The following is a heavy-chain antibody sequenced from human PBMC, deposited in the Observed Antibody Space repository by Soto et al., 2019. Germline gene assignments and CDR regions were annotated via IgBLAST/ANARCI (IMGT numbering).Heavy chain of an antibody. Sequence: QVQLQESGPGLVKPSETLSLTCSVSGGSISSYYWSWIRQSPGKGLEWIGSIYYTGSTNYNPSLNSRVTISVDPSKNRFSLMLGSVTAADTAMYYCARGRLPGSYGGQGPLVTVSS. V-gene: IGHV4-59*01. D-gene: IGHD3-10*01. CDR2: IYYTGST. J-gene: IGHJ4*02. CDR3: ARGRLPGSY. CDR1: GGSISSYY.